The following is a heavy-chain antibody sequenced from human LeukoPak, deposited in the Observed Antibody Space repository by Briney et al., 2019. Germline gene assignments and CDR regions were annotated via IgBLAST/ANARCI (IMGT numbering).Heavy chain of an antibody. CDR3: ARDGSDSCSWYALGVGLFDP. CDR2: IDTDGSGT. Sequence: GGSLRLSCAASGITFNNYWLHWVRQAPGKGLVWVSRIDTDGSGTIYADSVKGRFTVSRNNAKNTLYLQMTSLRAEDTAVYYCARDGSDSCSWYALGVGLFDPWGEGTLVTVSS. V-gene: IGHV3-74*01. CDR1: GITFNNYW. D-gene: IGHD6-13*01. J-gene: IGHJ5*02.